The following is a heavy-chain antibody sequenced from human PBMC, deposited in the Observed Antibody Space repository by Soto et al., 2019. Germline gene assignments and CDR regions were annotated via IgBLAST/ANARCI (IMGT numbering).Heavy chain of an antibody. CDR3: ARSFHRDYDILTGYFDY. D-gene: IGHD3-9*01. J-gene: IGHJ4*02. CDR1: GYTFTSYG. CDR2: ISAYNGNT. V-gene: IGHV1-18*01. Sequence: ASVKVSCKASGYTFTSYGISWVRQAPGQGLEWMGWISAYNGNTNYAQKLQGRVTMTTDTSTSTAYMELRSLRSDDTAVYYCARSFHRDYDILTGYFDYWGQGTLVTVSS.